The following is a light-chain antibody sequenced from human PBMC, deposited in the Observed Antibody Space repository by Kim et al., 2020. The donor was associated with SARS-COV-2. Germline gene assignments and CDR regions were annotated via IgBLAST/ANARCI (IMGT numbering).Light chain of an antibody. Sequence: GQSVTISCTGTSSDVGGYNYVSWYQQHPRKAPKVMIYDVIKRPSGVPDRFSGSKSANTASLTISGLQAEDEADYYCCSYAGSYTWVFGGGTQLTVL. J-gene: IGLJ3*02. CDR2: DVI. CDR1: SSDVGGYNY. CDR3: CSYAGSYTWV. V-gene: IGLV2-11*01.